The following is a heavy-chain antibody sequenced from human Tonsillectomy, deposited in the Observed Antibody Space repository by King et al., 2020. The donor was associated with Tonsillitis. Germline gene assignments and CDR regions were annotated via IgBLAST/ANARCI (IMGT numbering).Heavy chain of an antibody. CDR1: GGSISSYY. J-gene: IGHJ4*02. D-gene: IGHD6-19*01. V-gene: IGHV4-59*08. Sequence: QLQESGPGLVKPSETLSLTCTVSGGSISSYYWSWLRQPPGKGLEWIGYIYYSGSTNYNPSLKSRVTISVDTSKNQFSLKLSSVTAADTAVYYCARQTGYSSDWYPYWGQGTLVTVSS. CDR2: IYYSGST. CDR3: ARQTGYSSDWYPY.